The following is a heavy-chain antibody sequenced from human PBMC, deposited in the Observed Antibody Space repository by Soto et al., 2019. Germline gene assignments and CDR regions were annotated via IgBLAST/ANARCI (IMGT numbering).Heavy chain of an antibody. J-gene: IGHJ4*02. CDR3: ARYSQEYYYDSSGYFYY. D-gene: IGHD3-22*01. CDR2: ISAYNGNT. CDR1: GYTFTSYG. Sequence: GASVKVSCKASGYTFTSYGISWVRQAPGQGLEWMGWISAYNGNTNYAQKLQGRVTMTTDTSTSTAYMELRSLRSDDTAVYYCARYSQEYYYDSSGYFYYWGQGTPVTVSS. V-gene: IGHV1-18*01.